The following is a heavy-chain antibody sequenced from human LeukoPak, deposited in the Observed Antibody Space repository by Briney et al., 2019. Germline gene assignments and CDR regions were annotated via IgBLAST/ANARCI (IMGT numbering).Heavy chain of an antibody. D-gene: IGHD2-21*02. CDR1: GFTFDDFG. CDR3: ARGSEVVTAIPWYFDY. Sequence: GGSLRLSCAASGFTFDDFGMSWVCQAPGKGLEWVSGINWNGGSTGYADSVKGRFTISRDNGKNSLYLQMNSLRAEDTALYYCARGSEVVTAIPWYFDYWGQGTLVTVSS. V-gene: IGHV3-20*04. CDR2: INWNGGST. J-gene: IGHJ4*02.